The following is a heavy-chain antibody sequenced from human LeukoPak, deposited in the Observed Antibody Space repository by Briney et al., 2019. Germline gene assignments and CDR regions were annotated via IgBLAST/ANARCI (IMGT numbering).Heavy chain of an antibody. Sequence: ASVKVSCQASGYTFTSYAMHWVRQAPGQRLEWMGWINAGNGNTKYSQKFQGRVTMTRDTSTSTVYMELSSLRSEDTAVYYCARGGSWSFDYWGQGTLVTVSS. D-gene: IGHD6-13*01. J-gene: IGHJ4*02. V-gene: IGHV1-3*01. CDR3: ARGGSWSFDY. CDR1: GYTFTSYA. CDR2: INAGNGNT.